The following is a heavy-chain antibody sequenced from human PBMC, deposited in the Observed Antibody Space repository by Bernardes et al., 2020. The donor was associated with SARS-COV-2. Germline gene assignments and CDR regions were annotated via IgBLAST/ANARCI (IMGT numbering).Heavy chain of an antibody. D-gene: IGHD1-1*01. CDR1: GGTFSSYT. CDR2: IIPILGIA. V-gene: IGHV1-69*02. CDR3: ARSQVEMATTGRYGMDV. J-gene: IGHJ6*02. Sequence: SVKVSCKASGGTFSSYTFSWVRQGPGQGLEWMGRIIPILGIANYAQNFQGRVTITADKSTSTTYMELRSLRSEDTAVYYCARSQVEMATTGRYGMDVWGQGTTVTVSS.